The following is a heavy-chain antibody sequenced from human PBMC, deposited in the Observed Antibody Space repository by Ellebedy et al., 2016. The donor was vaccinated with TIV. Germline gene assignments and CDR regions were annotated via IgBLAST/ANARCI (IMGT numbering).Heavy chain of an antibody. D-gene: IGHD2-15*01. CDR1: GYTFTSNY. CDR3: ARGADRYCTGGKCYRDFDS. Sequence: ASVKVSCXASGYTFTSNYMHWVRQAPGQGLEWMGIITPNTGSTRYAQKFQGRVTITADESTSTVYMDLSSLISEDTAVYYCARGADRYCTGGKCYRDFDSWGQGTLVTVSS. V-gene: IGHV1-46*01. J-gene: IGHJ4*02. CDR2: ITPNTGST.